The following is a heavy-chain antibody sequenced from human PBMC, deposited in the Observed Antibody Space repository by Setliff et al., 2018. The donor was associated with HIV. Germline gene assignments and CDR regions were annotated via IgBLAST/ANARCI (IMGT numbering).Heavy chain of an antibody. J-gene: IGHJ4*02. CDR1: GGSISSGGYY. V-gene: IGHV4-31*03. D-gene: IGHD3-16*02. Sequence: KASETLSLTCTVSGGSISSGGYYWSWIRQHPGKGLEWIGYIYYSGSTYYNPSLKSRVTISVDTSKNQFSLKLSSVTAADTAVYYCARVPPLKAFGGVISLYYFDYWGQGTLVTV. CDR2: IYYSGST. CDR3: ARVPPLKAFGGVISLYYFDY.